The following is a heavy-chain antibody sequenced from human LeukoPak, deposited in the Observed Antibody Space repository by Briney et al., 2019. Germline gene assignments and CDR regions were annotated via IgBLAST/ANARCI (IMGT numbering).Heavy chain of an antibody. V-gene: IGHV3-7*03. CDR1: GFTFSSYW. J-gene: IGHJ4*02. Sequence: PGGSLRLSCAASGFTFSSYWMSWVRQAPGKGLEWVANIKQDGSEKYYVDSVKGRFTISRDNAKNSLYLQMNSLRAEDTAVYYCAKSARERNCSGGSCYLFLPFDYWGQGTLVTVSS. CDR2: IKQDGSEK. D-gene: IGHD2-15*01. CDR3: AKSARERNCSGGSCYLFLPFDY.